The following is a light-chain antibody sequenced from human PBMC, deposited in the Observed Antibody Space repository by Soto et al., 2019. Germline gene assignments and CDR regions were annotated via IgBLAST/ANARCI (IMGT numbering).Light chain of an antibody. J-gene: IGKJ4*01. CDR1: QSVSSSY. CDR2: GAS. CDR3: QQYGSSPLT. V-gene: IGKV3-20*01. Sequence: EIGVSQSPGTLSLSTGERATLSCRASQSVSSSYLAWYQQKPGQAPRLLIYGASSRATCIPDRFSGSGSGTDFTLTISRLEPEDFAVYYCQQYGSSPLTFAGRTKV.